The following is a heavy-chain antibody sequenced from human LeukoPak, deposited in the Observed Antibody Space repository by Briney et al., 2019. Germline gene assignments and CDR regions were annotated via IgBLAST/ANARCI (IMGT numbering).Heavy chain of an antibody. CDR3: VRVKGSYFDY. CDR1: GFPLSSYS. Sequence: QPGGSLRLSCAASGFPLSSYSINWVRQAPGKGLEWVSYISSRGSAIYYVDSVKGRFTVSRDNAKNSLFLQMNSPRAEDTAVYYCVRVKGSYFDYWGQGALVTVSS. D-gene: IGHD2-15*01. V-gene: IGHV3-48*01. J-gene: IGHJ4*02. CDR2: ISSRGSAI.